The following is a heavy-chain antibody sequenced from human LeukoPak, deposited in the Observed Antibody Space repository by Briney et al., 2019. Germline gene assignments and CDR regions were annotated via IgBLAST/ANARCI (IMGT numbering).Heavy chain of an antibody. CDR1: GGSFSGYY. CDR3: ARGLFLWAGTARTYYFDY. Sequence: SETLSLTCAVYGGSFSGYYWSWIRQPPGKGLEWTGEINHSGSTNYNPSLKSRVTISVDTSKNQFSLKLSSVTAADTAVYYCARGLFLWAGTARTYYFDYWGQGTLVTVSS. CDR2: INHSGST. D-gene: IGHD5-18*01. V-gene: IGHV4-34*01. J-gene: IGHJ4*02.